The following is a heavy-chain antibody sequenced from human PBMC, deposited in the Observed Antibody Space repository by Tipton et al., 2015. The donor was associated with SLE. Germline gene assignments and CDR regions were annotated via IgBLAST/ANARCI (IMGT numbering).Heavy chain of an antibody. CDR2: IYTSGST. V-gene: IGHV4-4*07. CDR3: ARDGSSGWSFDI. J-gene: IGHJ3*02. Sequence: TLFLTCSVSGGSISSYYWSWIRQPAGKGLEWIGRIYTSGSTNYNPSLKSRVTMSVDTSKNQFSLKLSSVTAADTAVYYCARDGSSGWSFDIWGQGTMVTVSS. D-gene: IGHD6-19*01. CDR1: GGSISSYY.